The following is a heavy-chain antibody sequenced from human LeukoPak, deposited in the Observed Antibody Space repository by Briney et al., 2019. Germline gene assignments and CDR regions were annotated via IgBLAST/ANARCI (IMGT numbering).Heavy chain of an antibody. V-gene: IGHV4-31*03. J-gene: IGHJ4*02. D-gene: IGHD3-22*01. CDR2: IYYSGST. CDR3: ARTYYYDSSGYSNAYYFDY. Sequence: SETLFLTCTVSGGSISSGGYYWSWIRQHPGKGLEWIGYIYYSGSTYYNPSLKSRVTISVDTSKNQFSLKLSSVTAADTAVYYCARTYYYDSSGYSNAYYFDYWGQGTLVTVSS. CDR1: GGSISSGGYY.